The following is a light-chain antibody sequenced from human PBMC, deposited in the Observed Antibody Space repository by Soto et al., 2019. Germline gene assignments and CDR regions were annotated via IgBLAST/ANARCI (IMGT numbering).Light chain of an antibody. V-gene: IGLV2-8*01. CDR1: SSDVGAYNY. CDR3: SSYAGSNNVL. Sequence: QSALTQPPSASGSPGQSVTISCTGTSSDVGAYNYVSWYQQHPGKAPKLMIYEVTKRPSGVPDRFSGSKSGNTASLTVSGLQAEDEADYYCSSYAGSNNVLFGGGTK. J-gene: IGLJ2*01. CDR2: EVT.